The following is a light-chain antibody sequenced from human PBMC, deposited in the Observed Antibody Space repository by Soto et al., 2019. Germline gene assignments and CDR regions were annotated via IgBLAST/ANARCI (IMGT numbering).Light chain of an antibody. CDR2: EVS. J-gene: IGLJ2*01. CDR3: RSFAGNNNLV. Sequence: QSVLTHPPSASGSPGQSVTISCTGTSSDVGGYNDVYWYQQHPGKAPKLMISEVSTRPSGVPDRFSGSKSGNTASLTVSGLQSEDEADYYCRSFAGNNNLVFGGGTKLTVL. V-gene: IGLV2-8*01. CDR1: SSDVGGYND.